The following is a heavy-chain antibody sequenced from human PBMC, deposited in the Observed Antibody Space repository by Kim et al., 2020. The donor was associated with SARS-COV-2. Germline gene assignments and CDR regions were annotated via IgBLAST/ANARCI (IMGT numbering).Heavy chain of an antibody. D-gene: IGHD6-19*01. CDR2: IYYSGTT. J-gene: IGHJ4*02. CDR3: ARTTGQWPYYCFDY. Sequence: SETLSLTCAVSGGSISSSSYLWGWIRQPPGKGLEWIGNIYYSGTTYYNPSLKSRVTISVDTSKDQFSLKLSSVTATDTAVYYCARTTGQWPYYCFDYWAQGTQVTVSS. V-gene: IGHV4-39*01. CDR1: GGSISSSSYL.